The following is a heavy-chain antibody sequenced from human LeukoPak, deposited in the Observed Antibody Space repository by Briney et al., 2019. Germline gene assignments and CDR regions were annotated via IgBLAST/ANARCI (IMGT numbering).Heavy chain of an antibody. D-gene: IGHD5-18*01. CDR2: ISSSGTYI. CDR3: ARGGYHAYYLDY. V-gene: IGHV3-21*01. CDR1: TFTFSSYN. J-gene: IGHJ4*02. Sequence: PGGSLRLSCAASTFTFSSYNMNWARQAPGKGLEWVSSISSSGTYIYYRDSVKGRLTISRDNAKNTLYLQMNSLRAEDTAVYYCARGGYHAYYLDYWGQGSLVTVSS.